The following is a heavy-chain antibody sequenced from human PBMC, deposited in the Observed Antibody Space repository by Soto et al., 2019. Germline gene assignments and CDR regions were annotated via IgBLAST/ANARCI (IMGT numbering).Heavy chain of an antibody. V-gene: IGHV4-31*03. J-gene: IGHJ5*02. CDR3: ARGVLANWGPENWFDP. D-gene: IGHD7-27*01. Sequence: SETLSLTCSVSGASISRGAYYWSWIRQHPXKGLEWIGNIYYSGSAYYNPSLKSRVAISVDTSQNQFSLRLSSVTAADTAVYYCARGVLANWGPENWFDPWGQGTLVTVSS. CDR1: GASISRGAYY. CDR2: IYYSGSA.